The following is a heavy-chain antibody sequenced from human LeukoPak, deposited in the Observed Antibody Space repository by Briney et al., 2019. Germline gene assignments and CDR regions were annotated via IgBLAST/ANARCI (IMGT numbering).Heavy chain of an antibody. CDR2: INPNSGGT. CDR3: ARDRRGSYYYYYYMDV. D-gene: IGHD1-26*01. J-gene: IGHJ6*03. V-gene: IGHV1-2*06. CDR1: GYTFTGYY. Sequence: ASVKVSCKASGYTFTGYYMHWVRQAPRQGLEWMGRINPNSGGTNYAQKFQGRVTMTRDTSISTAYMELSRLRSDDTAVYYCARDRRGSYYYYYYMDVWGKGTTVTVSS.